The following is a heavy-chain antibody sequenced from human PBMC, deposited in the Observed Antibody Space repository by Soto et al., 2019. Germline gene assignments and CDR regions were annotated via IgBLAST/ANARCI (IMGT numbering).Heavy chain of an antibody. V-gene: IGHV4-39*01. Sequence: QLQLQESGPGLVKPSETLSLTCTVSGGSISSSSYYWGWIRQPPGKGLEWIGSIYYSGSTYYNPSLKSRVTISVDTSKNQFSLKLRSVTAADTAVYYCATSLEKKEGLSMITFGGVQYYFDYWGQGTLVTVSS. J-gene: IGHJ4*02. CDR1: GGSISSSSYY. D-gene: IGHD3-16*01. CDR3: ATSLEKKEGLSMITFGGVQYYFDY. CDR2: IYYSGST.